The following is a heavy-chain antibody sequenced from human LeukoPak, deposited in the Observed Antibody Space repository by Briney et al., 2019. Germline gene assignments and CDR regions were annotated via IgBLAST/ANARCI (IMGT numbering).Heavy chain of an antibody. Sequence: PGGTLRLSCAASGFTFDSYGMNWVRQAPGKGLEWVSGISGSGVYTYYADSVKGRFTISRDNSKNTLYLQMNSLRAEDTAVYYCARDVQGYYFDYWGQGTLVTVSS. CDR2: ISGSGVYT. J-gene: IGHJ4*02. V-gene: IGHV3-23*01. CDR1: GFTFDSYG. CDR3: ARDVQGYYFDY.